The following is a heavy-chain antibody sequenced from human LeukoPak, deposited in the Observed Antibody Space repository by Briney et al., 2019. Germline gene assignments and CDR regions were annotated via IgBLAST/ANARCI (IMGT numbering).Heavy chain of an antibody. Sequence: PSETLSLTCAVYGGSFSGYYWSRIRQPPGKGLEWIGEINHSGSTNYNPSLKSRVTISVDTSKNQFSLKLSSVTAADTAVYCCARSLGGNDPYYFDYWGQGTLVTVSS. D-gene: IGHD4-23*01. CDR3: ARSLGGNDPYYFDY. CDR2: INHSGST. V-gene: IGHV4-34*01. J-gene: IGHJ4*02. CDR1: GGSFSGYY.